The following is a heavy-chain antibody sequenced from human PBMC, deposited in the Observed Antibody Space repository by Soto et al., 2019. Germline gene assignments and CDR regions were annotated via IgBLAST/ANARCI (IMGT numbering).Heavy chain of an antibody. V-gene: IGHV3-21*01. CDR1: GFTFSSYA. D-gene: IGHD3-22*01. CDR3: ARAAGDYYYDSSGYYGGSDY. Sequence: EVQLLESGGGLVQPGGSLRLSCAASGFTFSSYAMSWVRQAPGKGLEWVSAISSSSSYIYYADSVKGRFTISRDNAKNSLYLQMNSLRAEDTAVYYCARAAGDYYYDSSGYYGGSDYWGQGTLVTVSS. CDR2: ISSSSSYI. J-gene: IGHJ4*02.